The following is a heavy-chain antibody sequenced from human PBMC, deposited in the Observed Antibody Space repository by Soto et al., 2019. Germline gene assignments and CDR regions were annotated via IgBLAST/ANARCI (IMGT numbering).Heavy chain of an antibody. CDR2: IYYSGNT. Sequence: SETLSLTCTVSGGSISSGNYYWSWIRQHPEKGLERIGYIYYSGNTYYNPSLKSRVTISVDTSKNQFSLKLSSVTAADTAVYFCARGGQYCISSSCYEYWFDPWGQGTLVTVSS. CDR1: GGSISSGNYY. J-gene: IGHJ5*02. D-gene: IGHD2-2*01. CDR3: ARGGQYCISSSCYEYWFDP. V-gene: IGHV4-31*03.